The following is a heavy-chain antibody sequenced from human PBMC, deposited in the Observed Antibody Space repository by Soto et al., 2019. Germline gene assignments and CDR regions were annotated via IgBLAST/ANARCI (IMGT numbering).Heavy chain of an antibody. Sequence: PGGSLRLSCAASGFTFSISSMNWVRQAPGKGLEWVSSISGTSDYISYADSVKGRFTISRDNAKNSLYLQMNSLRAEDTAVYYCVGSNGTYPYLDSWGLRNLVTVSS. J-gene: IGHJ1*01. CDR1: GFTFSISS. V-gene: IGHV3-21*04. CDR3: VGSNGTYPYLDS. D-gene: IGHD3-9*01. CDR2: ISGTSDYI.